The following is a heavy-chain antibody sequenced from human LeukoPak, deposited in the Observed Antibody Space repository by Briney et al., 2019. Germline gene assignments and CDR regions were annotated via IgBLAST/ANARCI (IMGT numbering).Heavy chain of an antibody. CDR1: GFTFSSYA. V-gene: IGHV3-23*01. D-gene: IGHD3-10*01. CDR2: ISGSGGST. CDR3: AKDLEGVKYFQH. J-gene: IGHJ1*01. Sequence: PGGSLRLSFAASGFTFSSYAMSWVRQAPGKGLEWVSAISGSGGSTYYADSVKGRFTISRDNSKNTLYLQMNSLRAEDTAVYYCAKDLEGVKYFQHWGQGTLVTVSS.